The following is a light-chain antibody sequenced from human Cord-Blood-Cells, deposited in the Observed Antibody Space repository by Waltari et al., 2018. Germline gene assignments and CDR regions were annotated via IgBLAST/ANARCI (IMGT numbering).Light chain of an antibody. CDR1: QSVSSN. J-gene: IGKJ5*01. CDR2: GAS. Sequence: EIVMKQSPATLYVSPGERATLSCRASQSVSSNLAWYQQKPGQAPRRLIYGASTRATGIPARFSGSGSGTEFTLTISSLQSEDFAVYYCQQYNNWPITFGQGTRLEIK. V-gene: IGKV3-15*01. CDR3: QQYNNWPIT.